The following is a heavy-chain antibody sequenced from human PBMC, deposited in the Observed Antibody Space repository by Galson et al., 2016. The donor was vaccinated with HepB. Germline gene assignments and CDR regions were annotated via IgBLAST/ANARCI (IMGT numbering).Heavy chain of an antibody. J-gene: IGHJ5*02. CDR1: GFTFSSYA. D-gene: IGHD2-2*01. Sequence: SLRLSCAASGFTFSSYAIHWVRQAPGKGLEWVAVISYDGRNKYYADSVKGRFTISRDNSKNTLYLQMNSLRAEDTAIYFCARDGGYCSSTNCPPGPWGQGTLVSVSS. CDR2: ISYDGRNK. V-gene: IGHV3-30*04. CDR3: ARDGGYCSSTNCPPGP.